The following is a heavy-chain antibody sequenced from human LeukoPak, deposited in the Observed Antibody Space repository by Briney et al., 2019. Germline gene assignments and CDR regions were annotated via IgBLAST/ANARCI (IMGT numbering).Heavy chain of an antibody. CDR2: IISIFGTA. V-gene: IGHV1-69*06. Sequence: ASVKVSCKASGGTFSSYAISWVRQAPGQGLEWMGGIISIFGTANYAQKFQGRVTITADKSTSTAYMELSSLRSEDTAVYYCARGAAAGEVDYWGQGTLVTVSS. D-gene: IGHD6-13*01. J-gene: IGHJ4*02. CDR3: ARGAAAGEVDY. CDR1: GGTFSSYA.